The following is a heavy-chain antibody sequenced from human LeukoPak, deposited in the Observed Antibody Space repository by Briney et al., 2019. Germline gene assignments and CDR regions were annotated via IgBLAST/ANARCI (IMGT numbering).Heavy chain of an antibody. CDR3: ARVNGGYDY. CDR2: ITGDGHNT. J-gene: IGHJ4*02. CDR1: GFTFGSYS. Sequence: GGSLRLSCAASGFTFGSYSMHWVRQAPGIGLEYVSAITGDGHNTFYADSVMGRFTISRDNSKNTLYLQMGSLRPEDMAVYYCARVNGGYDYWGQGVLVTVSS. V-gene: IGHV3-64*02. D-gene: IGHD5-12*01.